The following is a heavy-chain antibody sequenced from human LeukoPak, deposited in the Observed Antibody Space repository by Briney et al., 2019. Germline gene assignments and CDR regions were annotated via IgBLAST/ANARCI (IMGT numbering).Heavy chain of an antibody. CDR1: GFTFDDYG. Sequence: GGSLRLSCAASGFTFDDYGMSWVRQAPGKGQEWVSGINWNGGSTGYADSVKGRFTISRDNAKNTLFLQMNSLRDDDTGIYYCVRLDASWGQGTLVTVSS. CDR2: INWNGGST. J-gene: IGHJ5*02. D-gene: IGHD2-2*01. CDR3: VRLDAS. V-gene: IGHV3-20*04.